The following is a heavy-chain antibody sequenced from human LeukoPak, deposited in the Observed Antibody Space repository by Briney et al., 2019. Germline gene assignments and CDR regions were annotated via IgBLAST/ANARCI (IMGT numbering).Heavy chain of an antibody. CDR2: LSQDGSNE. CDR3: AREASAFDI. Sequence: PGGSLRLSCAASGFTFNTYAMHWVRQSPGKGLEWVAGLSQDGSNEYYADSVKGRFAISRDNSKNTLYVQVNSLRVDDTAVYYCAREASAFDIWGQGTMVTVSS. J-gene: IGHJ3*02. CDR1: GFTFNTYA. V-gene: IGHV3-30*09.